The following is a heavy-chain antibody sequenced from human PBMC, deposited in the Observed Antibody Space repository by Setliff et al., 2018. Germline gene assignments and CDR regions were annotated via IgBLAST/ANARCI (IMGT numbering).Heavy chain of an antibody. CDR1: GGSISSYY. Sequence: SETLSLTCTVSGGSISSYYWSWIRQPPGKGLEWIGYIYYSGSTYYNPSLKSRVTISVDKPKNQFSLKLSSVTAADTAVYYCARAGYSSSWIDYWGQGTLVTVSS. V-gene: IGHV4-59*12. D-gene: IGHD6-13*01. CDR3: ARAGYSSSWIDY. J-gene: IGHJ4*02. CDR2: IYYSGST.